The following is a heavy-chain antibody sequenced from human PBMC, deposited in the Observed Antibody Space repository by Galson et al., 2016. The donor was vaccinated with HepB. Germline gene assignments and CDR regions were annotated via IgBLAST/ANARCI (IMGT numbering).Heavy chain of an antibody. D-gene: IGHD3-16*01. J-gene: IGHJ4*02. CDR2: IWYDGTNT. V-gene: IGHV3-33*03. CDR3: AKEGPGGRYYFDD. Sequence: SLRLSCAASGFTFSRTGMHRVRQAPGKGLEWVAVIWYDGTNTYLGDAVKGRFTISRDNSKNMLYLQMNSLRVEDTAVYYCAKEGPGGRYYFDDWGQGTLVSVSS. CDR1: GFTFSRTG.